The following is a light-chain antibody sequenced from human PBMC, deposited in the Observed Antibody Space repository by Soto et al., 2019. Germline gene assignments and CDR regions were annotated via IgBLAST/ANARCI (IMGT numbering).Light chain of an antibody. CDR3: CSYAGSYTLV. CDR2: DVS. J-gene: IGLJ2*01. Sequence: QSALTQPRSVSGSPGQSVTISCTGTSSDVGGYNYVSWYQQHQGKAPKLMIYDVSKRPLGVPDRFSGSKSGNTASLTLSGLQAEDDADYCCCSYAGSYTLVFGGWTKLTVL. V-gene: IGLV2-11*01. CDR1: SSDVGGYNY.